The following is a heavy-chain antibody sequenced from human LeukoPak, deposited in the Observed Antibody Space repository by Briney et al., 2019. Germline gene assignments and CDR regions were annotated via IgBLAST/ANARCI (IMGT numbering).Heavy chain of an antibody. Sequence: GGSLRLSCAASGFTFSSYAMHWVRQAPGKGLEWVAVISYDGSNKYYADPVKGRFTISRDNSKNTLYLQMNSLRAEDTAVYYCARDTGDSSGYSTFDYWGQGTLVTVSS. D-gene: IGHD3-22*01. J-gene: IGHJ4*02. CDR2: ISYDGSNK. V-gene: IGHV3-30*04. CDR1: GFTFSSYA. CDR3: ARDTGDSSGYSTFDY.